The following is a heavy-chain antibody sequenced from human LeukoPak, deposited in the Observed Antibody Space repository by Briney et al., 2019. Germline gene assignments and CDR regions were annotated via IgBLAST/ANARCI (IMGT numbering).Heavy chain of an antibody. Sequence: PGGSLRLSCAASGFTFSDNYMSWIRQAPGKGLEWVSYISSSGSIYYADSVKGRFTISRDNAKNSLYLHMNSLTVEDTAVYYCSRDPRHNDYWGQGTLVTVSS. CDR1: GFTFSDNY. CDR2: ISSSGSI. J-gene: IGHJ4*02. V-gene: IGHV3-11*01. CDR3: SRDPRHNDY.